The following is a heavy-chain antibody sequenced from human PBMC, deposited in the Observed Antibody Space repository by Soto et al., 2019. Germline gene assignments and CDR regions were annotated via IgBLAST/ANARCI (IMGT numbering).Heavy chain of an antibody. CDR2: IYYSGST. J-gene: IGHJ4*02. CDR3: ARDSGYRNGYSFDY. Sequence: SETLSLTCTVSGGSISSYYWSWIRQPPGKGLEWIGYIYYSGSTNYNPSLKSRVTISVDTSKNQFSLKLSSVTAADTAVYYCARDSGYRNGYSFDYWGQGTLVTV. V-gene: IGHV4-59*01. CDR1: GGSISSYY. D-gene: IGHD5-18*01.